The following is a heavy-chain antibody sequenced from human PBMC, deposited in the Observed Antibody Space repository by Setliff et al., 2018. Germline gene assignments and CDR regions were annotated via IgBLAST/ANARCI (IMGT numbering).Heavy chain of an antibody. CDR3: ARGGGRYHSDL. D-gene: IGHD1-26*01. CDR2: IYHNGNTDFIPSV. CDR1: GASINSLTW. Sequence: SETLSLTCTVSGASINSLTWWSWVHQPPGKGLEWIGEIYHNGNTDFIPSVHYNPSLKSRVTISVDQSKNQVFLKLTSVTAPDTAVYPCARGGGRYHSDLWGQGTLVTVSS. V-gene: IGHV4-4*02. J-gene: IGHJ5*02.